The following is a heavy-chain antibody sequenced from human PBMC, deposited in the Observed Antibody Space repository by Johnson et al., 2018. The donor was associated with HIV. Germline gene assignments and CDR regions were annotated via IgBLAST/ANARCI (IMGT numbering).Heavy chain of an antibody. CDR2: ISYDGSYK. CDR3: ARSGRIHNNGWYWGGAFDI. J-gene: IGHJ3*02. CDR1: GLSFSNFG. V-gene: IGHV3-30*03. Sequence: VQLVESGGGVVQPGKSVTLSCVGSGLSFSNFGIHWVRQAPGKGLGWVAFISYDGSYKYYADSVKGRFTISRDNSKNTLYLQMNSLRAEDTAVYYCARSGRIHNNGWYWGGAFDIWGQGTMVTVSS. D-gene: IGHD6-19*01.